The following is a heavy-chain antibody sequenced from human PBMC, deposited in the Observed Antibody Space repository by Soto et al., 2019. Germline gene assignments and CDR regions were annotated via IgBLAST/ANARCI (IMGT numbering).Heavy chain of an antibody. CDR2: INAGNGNT. CDR3: SRGPGGPDGPGDY. J-gene: IGHJ4*02. CDR1: GYTFTSYA. V-gene: IGHV1-3*01. D-gene: IGHD2-15*01. Sequence: QVQLVQSGAEVKKPGASVKVSCKASGYTFTSYAMHWVRQAPGQRLEWMGWINAGNGNTKYSQKFQGRVTITRDTSASTAYMELSSLRSEDTAVYYCSRGPGGPDGPGDYWGQGTLVTVSS.